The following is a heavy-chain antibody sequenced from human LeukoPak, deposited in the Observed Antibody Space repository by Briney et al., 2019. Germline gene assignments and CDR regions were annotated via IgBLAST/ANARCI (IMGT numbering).Heavy chain of an antibody. D-gene: IGHD3-3*01. CDR1: GDSVSSNSAA. CDR2: TYYRSKWYN. V-gene: IGHV6-1*01. CDR3: ASSQLNYDFWSGYLGRISAFDI. J-gene: IGHJ3*02. Sequence: SQTLSLTCAIPGDSVSSNSAAWNWIRQSPSRGLEWLGRTYYRSKWYNDYAVSVKSRITINPDTSKNQFSLQLNSVTPEDTAVYYCASSQLNYDFWSGYLGRISAFDIWGQGTMVTVSS.